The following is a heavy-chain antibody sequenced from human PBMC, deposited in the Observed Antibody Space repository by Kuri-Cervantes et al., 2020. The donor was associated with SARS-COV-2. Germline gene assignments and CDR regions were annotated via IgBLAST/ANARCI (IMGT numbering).Heavy chain of an antibody. D-gene: IGHD1-26*01. V-gene: IGHV3-53*01. J-gene: IGHJ4*01. CDR1: GFSVSVSY. Sequence: GGSLRLSCAASGFSVSVSYMTWVRQAPGKGLEWVASIYSDDNTYYADSVEGRFTISRDNSKNTVYLQMNSLRAEDTAVYYCEGRIVEASSDYWGHGTLVTVSS. CDR3: EGRIVEASSDY. CDR2: IYSDDNT.